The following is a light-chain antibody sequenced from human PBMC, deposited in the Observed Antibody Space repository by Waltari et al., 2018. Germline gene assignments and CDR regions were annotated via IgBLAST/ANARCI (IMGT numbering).Light chain of an antibody. J-gene: IGLJ2*01. CDR2: INSDGSH. CDR3: QTWGTGIVV. CDR1: SGHSSYA. Sequence: QLVVTQSPSASASLGASVKLTCTLDSGHSSYAVAWHQQPKKGPRFLMKINSDGSHRKGDGIPDRCSGSSSGAERSLTISSLQSEDEADYYCQTWGTGIVVFGGGTRLTVL. V-gene: IGLV4-69*01.